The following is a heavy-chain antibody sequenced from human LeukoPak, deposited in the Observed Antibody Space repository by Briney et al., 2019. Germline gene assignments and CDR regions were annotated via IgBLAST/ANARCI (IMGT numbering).Heavy chain of an antibody. CDR1: GFTLSSYI. Sequence: GGSLRLSCAASGFTLSSYIMNWVRQAPGKGLEWGSPISRIMSYVYYADSVKGGGTISRDKAKNSRYLQMNRARAESTGVYYCSRPKRHLSTVSKYGGKYYFDYWGQGTLVTVSS. V-gene: IGHV3-21*01. CDR2: ISRIMSYV. J-gene: IGHJ4*02. D-gene: IGHD4-17*01. CDR3: SRPKRHLSTVSKYGGKYYFDY.